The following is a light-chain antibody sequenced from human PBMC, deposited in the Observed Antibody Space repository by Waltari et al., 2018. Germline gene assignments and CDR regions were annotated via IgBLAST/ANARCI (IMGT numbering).Light chain of an antibody. J-gene: IGKJ2*01. CDR1: QNVLYSSNNNNY. Sequence: DIVMTQSPDSLAVSLGERATINCKSSQNVLYSSNNNNYLAWYQHKPGQPPKLVIYWASTRESGVPDRFSGSGCGTDFTLTISSLHAEDVAVYYCQQYYSLPYTFGQGTKLEIK. CDR2: WAS. CDR3: QQYYSLPYT. V-gene: IGKV4-1*01.